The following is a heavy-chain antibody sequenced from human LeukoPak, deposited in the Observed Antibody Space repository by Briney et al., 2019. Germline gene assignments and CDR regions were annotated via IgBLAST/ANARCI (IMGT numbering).Heavy chain of an antibody. V-gene: IGHV3-33*06. J-gene: IGHJ4*02. D-gene: IGHD6-19*01. CDR2: IWYDGSNK. Sequence: GRSLRLSCAASGFTFSSYGMHWVRQAPGKGLEWVAVIWYDGSNKYYADSVKGRFTISRDNSKNTLYVQMNSLRAEDTAVYYCAKDRGIAVNMYYFDYWGQGTLVTVSS. CDR1: GFTFSSYG. CDR3: AKDRGIAVNMYYFDY.